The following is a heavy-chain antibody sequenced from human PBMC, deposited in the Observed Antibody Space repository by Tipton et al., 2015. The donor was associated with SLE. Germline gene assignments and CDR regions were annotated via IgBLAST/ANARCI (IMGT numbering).Heavy chain of an antibody. D-gene: IGHD2-21*01. CDR3: AREGIDDAFDI. J-gene: IGHJ3*02. CDR1: GFTFCSYW. CDR2: INSDGSST. Sequence: GSLRLSCAASGFTFCSYWMHWVRQAPGKGLVWVSRINSDGSSTSYADSVKGRFTISRDNAKNTLYLQMNSLRAEDTAVYYCAREGIDDAFDIWGQGTMVTVSS. V-gene: IGHV3-74*01.